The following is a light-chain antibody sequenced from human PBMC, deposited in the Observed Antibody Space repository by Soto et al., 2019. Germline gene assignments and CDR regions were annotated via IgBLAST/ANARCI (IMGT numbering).Light chain of an antibody. CDR1: QSVSNK. J-gene: IGKJ5*01. Sequence: EIVMTHSPATLSVSPGERPTLSCRASQSVSNKVVWYQQKPGQAPSLLIYGASTRATGVPARFSGSGSGTQFTLTITSLQSEDFAVYFCQQYSNWPRTFGQGTRLEIK. V-gene: IGKV3-15*01. CDR3: QQYSNWPRT. CDR2: GAS.